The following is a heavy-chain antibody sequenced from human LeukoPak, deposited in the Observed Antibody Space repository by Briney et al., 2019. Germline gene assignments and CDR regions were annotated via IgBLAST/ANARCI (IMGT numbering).Heavy chain of an antibody. D-gene: IGHD4-17*01. J-gene: IGHJ4*02. Sequence: PSETLSLTCSVSGGYLSGYYWNWIRQPPGKGLDWIGYIFYSGNTDYNPSLQSRVTISMDTSKNQFSLRLSSVTAADTAVYYCARVKATVLVPLFDYWGQGALVSVSS. CDR2: IFYSGNT. V-gene: IGHV4-59*01. CDR3: ARVKATVLVPLFDY. CDR1: GGYLSGYY.